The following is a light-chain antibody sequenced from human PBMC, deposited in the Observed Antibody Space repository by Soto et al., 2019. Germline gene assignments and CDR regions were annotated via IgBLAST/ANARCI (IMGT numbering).Light chain of an antibody. CDR1: QSVSSN. Sequence: EIVMTQSPATLSVSPGERATLSCRASQSVSSNLAWYQQKPGQAPRLLIYGASNRATGIPDRFSGSGSGTDFTLTISRLEPEDFAAYYCQQYGSSGTFGQGTKVDIK. J-gene: IGKJ1*01. CDR3: QQYGSSGT. V-gene: IGKV3-20*01. CDR2: GAS.